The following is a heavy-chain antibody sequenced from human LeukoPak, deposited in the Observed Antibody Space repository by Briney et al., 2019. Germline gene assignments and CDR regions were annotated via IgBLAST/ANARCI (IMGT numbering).Heavy chain of an antibody. CDR1: GFTFRSYG. Sequence: TGGSLRLSCAASGFTFRSYGMHWVRQTPGKGLEWVAVISFDGSNKYYADSVKGRFIISRDNSKNTLYLQMNSLRGEDTAVYYCAKLRDYGDYGGFGPWGQGTRVTVSS. D-gene: IGHD4-17*01. CDR2: ISFDGSNK. V-gene: IGHV3-30*18. J-gene: IGHJ5*02. CDR3: AKLRDYGDYGGFGP.